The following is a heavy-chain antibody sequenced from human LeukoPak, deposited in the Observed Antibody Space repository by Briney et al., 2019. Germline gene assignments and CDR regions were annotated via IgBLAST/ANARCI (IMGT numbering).Heavy chain of an antibody. CDR1: GGSFSGYY. CDR2: INHSGST. J-gene: IGHJ5*02. CDR3: ARGLIGSSSWFDP. D-gene: IGHD6-6*01. Sequence: PSETLSLTCAVYGGSFSGYYWSWIRQPPGKGLEWIGEINHSGSTNYNPSLKSRVTISVDTSKNQFSLKLSSATAADTAVYYCARGLIGSSSWFDPWGQGTLVTVSS. V-gene: IGHV4-34*01.